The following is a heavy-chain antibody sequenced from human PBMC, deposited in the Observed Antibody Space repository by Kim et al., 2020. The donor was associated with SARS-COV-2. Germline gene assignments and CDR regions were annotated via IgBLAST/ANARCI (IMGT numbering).Heavy chain of an antibody. CDR1: GFSFSSYR. D-gene: IGHD4-17*01. CDR2: ISNDGSEQ. Sequence: GGSLRLSCAASGFSFSSYRMHWVRQAPGKGLEWVGAISNDGSEQYYPDSVKGRFTISRDNSKNTLDLQMNGLRTEDTAVYYCARISVTTLGGPFDYWGQGTLVIVSS. V-gene: IGHV3-30*04. J-gene: IGHJ4*02. CDR3: ARISVTTLGGPFDY.